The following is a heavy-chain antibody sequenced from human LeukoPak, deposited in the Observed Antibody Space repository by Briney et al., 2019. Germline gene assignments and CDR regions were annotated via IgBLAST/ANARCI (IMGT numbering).Heavy chain of an antibody. Sequence: ASVKVSCKASGYTLTSYYLHWVRQAPGQGLEWMAIINPSGGSTSHAQKFQGRVTMTRDTSTSTVYMELSSLRSEDTAVYYCARGGYDSSGYYPPYHYWGQGTLVTVSS. CDR3: ARGGYDSSGYYPPYHY. D-gene: IGHD3-22*01. V-gene: IGHV1-46*01. CDR2: INPSGGST. J-gene: IGHJ4*02. CDR1: GYTLTSYY.